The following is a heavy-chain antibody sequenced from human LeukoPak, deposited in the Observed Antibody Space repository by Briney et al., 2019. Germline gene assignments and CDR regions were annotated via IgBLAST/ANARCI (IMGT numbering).Heavy chain of an antibody. J-gene: IGHJ4*02. CDR3: ARRETFISGWYRRFGSHFDY. V-gene: IGHV4-61*02. CDR2: IYTSGST. CDR1: GGSISSGSYY. D-gene: IGHD6-19*01. Sequence: PSETLSLTCTVSGGSISSGSYYWSWIRQPAGKGLEWIGRIYTSGSTNYNPSLKSRVTISVDTSKNQFSLKLSSVTAADTAVYYCARRETFISGWYRRFGSHFDYWGQGTLVTVSS.